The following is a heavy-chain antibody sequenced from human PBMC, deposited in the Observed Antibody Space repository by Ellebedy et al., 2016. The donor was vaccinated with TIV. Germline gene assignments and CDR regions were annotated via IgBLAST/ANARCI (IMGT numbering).Heavy chain of an antibody. J-gene: IGHJ6*02. V-gene: IGHV3-30-3*01. Sequence: GGSLRLSCAASGFTFSSYAMHWVRQAPGKGLEWVAVISYDGSNKYYADSVKGRFTISRDNSKNTLYLQMNSLRAEDTAVYYCARGAYKRAVAGVYYYGMDVWGQGTTVTVSS. CDR3: ARGAYKRAVAGVYYYGMDV. CDR2: ISYDGSNK. D-gene: IGHD6-19*01. CDR1: GFTFSSYA.